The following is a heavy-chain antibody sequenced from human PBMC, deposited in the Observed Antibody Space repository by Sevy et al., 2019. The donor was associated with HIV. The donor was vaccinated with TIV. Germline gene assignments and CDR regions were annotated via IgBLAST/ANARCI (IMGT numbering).Heavy chain of an antibody. Sequence: SETLSLTCAVYGGSFSGYYWSWIRQPPGKGLEWIGEINHSGSTNYNPSLKSRVTISVDTSKNQFPLKLSSVTAADTAVYYCARGWIVVVPAAMRSWFDPWGQGTLVTVSS. D-gene: IGHD2-2*01. CDR3: ARGWIVVVPAAMRSWFDP. V-gene: IGHV4-34*01. J-gene: IGHJ5*02. CDR1: GGSFSGYY. CDR2: INHSGST.